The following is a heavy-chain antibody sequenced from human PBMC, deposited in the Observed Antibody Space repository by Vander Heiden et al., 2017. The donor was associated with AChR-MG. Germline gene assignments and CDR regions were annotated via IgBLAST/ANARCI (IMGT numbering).Heavy chain of an antibody. V-gene: IGHV3-15*01. D-gene: IGHD3-10*01. CDR1: GFTFSNAW. CDR2: IKSKTDGGTT. Sequence: EVQLVESGGGLVKPGGSLRLSCAASGFTFSNAWMSWVRQAPGKGLEWVGRIKSKTDGGTTDYAAPVKGRFTISRDDSKNTLYLQMNSLKTEDTAVYYCTTGPLLWFRELLEPSEYYYYMDVWGKGTTVTVSS. CDR3: TTGPLLWFRELLEPSEYYYYMDV. J-gene: IGHJ6*03.